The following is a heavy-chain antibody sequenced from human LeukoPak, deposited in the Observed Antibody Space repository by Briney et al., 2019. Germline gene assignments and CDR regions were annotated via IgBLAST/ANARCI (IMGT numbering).Heavy chain of an antibody. V-gene: IGHV3-30*04. CDR2: ISYDGSNK. D-gene: IGHD6-13*01. Sequence: GGSLRLSCAASGFTFSSYAMHWVRQAPGKGLEWVAVISYDGSNKYYADSVKGRFTISRDNSKNTLYLQMNSLRAEDTAVYYCARDPYRSSWYPVDWGQGTLVTVSS. J-gene: IGHJ4*02. CDR1: GFTFSSYA. CDR3: ARDPYRSSWYPVD.